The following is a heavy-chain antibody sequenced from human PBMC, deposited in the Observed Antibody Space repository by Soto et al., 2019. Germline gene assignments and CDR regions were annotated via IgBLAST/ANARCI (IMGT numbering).Heavy chain of an antibody. Sequence: QVHLVQSGAEVKKPGASVKVSCEASGYTFTSYDIYWVRQAAGQGLEWMGWMKPSSDNTAYAQEFQGRVVITRNAAISTAYMELSSLRPEDTAVYYCARGNSGPDRRYGMDVWGQGTTVTVSS. CDR1: GYTFTSYD. CDR2: MKPSSDNT. CDR3: ARGNSGPDRRYGMDV. J-gene: IGHJ6*02. V-gene: IGHV1-8*01. D-gene: IGHD6-19*01.